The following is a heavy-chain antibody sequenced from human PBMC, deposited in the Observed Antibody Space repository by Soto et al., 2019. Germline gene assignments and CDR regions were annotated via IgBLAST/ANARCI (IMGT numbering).Heavy chain of an antibody. CDR1: GGTFSSYT. CDR3: ATRVGWLGDY. V-gene: IGHV1-69*02. D-gene: IGHD6-19*01. Sequence: QVQLVQSGAEVKKPGSSVKVSCKASGGTFSSYTISWVRQAPGQGLEWMGRIIPILDIANYAQKFQGRVTITADKSTSTAYMELSSLRSEDTAVYYCATRVGWLGDYWGQGTLVTVSS. J-gene: IGHJ4*02. CDR2: IIPILDIA.